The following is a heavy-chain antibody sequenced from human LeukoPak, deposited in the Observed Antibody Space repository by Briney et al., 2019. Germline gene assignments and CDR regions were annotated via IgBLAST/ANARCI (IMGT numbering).Heavy chain of an antibody. CDR1: GYTFTSHG. D-gene: IGHD3-3*01. Sequence: AAVKVCCKASGYTFTSHGISWVRQAPGQGLGWVGWISAYNGNTNYAQTLQGRVTMTTDTSTSTADMELRSLRSDDTAVYYCARDDFWSGYSLPFDYWPQGTLVTVSS. CDR3: ARDDFWSGYSLPFDY. J-gene: IGHJ4*02. CDR2: ISAYNGNT. V-gene: IGHV1-18*01.